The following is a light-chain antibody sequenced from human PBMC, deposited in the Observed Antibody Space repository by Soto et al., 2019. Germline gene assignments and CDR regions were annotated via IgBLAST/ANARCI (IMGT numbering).Light chain of an antibody. CDR2: EVN. V-gene: IGLV2-14*03. CDR3: ISDSDSDTKV. Sequence: QSVLTQPASVSGSPGQSITISCGGTSSDVGAYIYVSWYQQYPRKAPKLIIYEVNNRPSGLSGRFSGAMSDTAACLPISGPHDEDEADYYWISDSDSDTKVFGTGTKLTVL. CDR1: SSDVGAYIY. J-gene: IGLJ1*01.